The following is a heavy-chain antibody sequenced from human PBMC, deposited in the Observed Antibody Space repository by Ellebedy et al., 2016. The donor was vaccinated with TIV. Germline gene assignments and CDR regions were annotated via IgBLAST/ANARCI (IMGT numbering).Heavy chain of an antibody. CDR1: GYTFTSYF. V-gene: IGHV1-46*01. Sequence: ASVKVSCKASGYTFTSYFLYWVRQAPGQGLEWMGIINPTSGSSNYAQKFQGRVTMTRDTSTSTVCMDLSSLRSEDTAVYYCARGDNYYYDSSGYYYSYWGQGTLVTVSS. J-gene: IGHJ4*02. D-gene: IGHD3-22*01. CDR2: INPTSGSS. CDR3: ARGDNYYYDSSGYYYSY.